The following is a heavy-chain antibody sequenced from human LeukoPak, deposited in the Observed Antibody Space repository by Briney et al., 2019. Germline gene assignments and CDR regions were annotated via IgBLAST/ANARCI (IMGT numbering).Heavy chain of an antibody. D-gene: IGHD3-22*01. CDR2: ISGSGGST. CDR3: AKETSGTMIVVVKGPFDY. Sequence: PGGSLRLSCAASGFTFSSYAMSWVRQAPGKGLEWVSAISGSGGSTYYVDSVKGRFTISRDNSKNTLYLQMNSLRAEDTAVYYCAKETSGTMIVVVKGPFDYWGQGTLVTVSS. J-gene: IGHJ4*02. V-gene: IGHV3-23*01. CDR1: GFTFSSYA.